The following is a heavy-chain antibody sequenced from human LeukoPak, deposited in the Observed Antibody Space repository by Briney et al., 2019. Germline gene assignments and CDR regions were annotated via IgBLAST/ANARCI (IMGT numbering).Heavy chain of an antibody. Sequence: GSLRLSCAASGFTFSSYWMTWVRQPPGKGLEWIGEINHSGSTNYNPSLKSRVTISVDTSKNQFSLKLSSVTAADTAVYYCARGPPGGAFDIWGQGTMVTVSS. CDR3: ARGPPGGAFDI. D-gene: IGHD3-16*01. V-gene: IGHV4-34*01. CDR1: GFTFSSYW. CDR2: INHSGST. J-gene: IGHJ3*02.